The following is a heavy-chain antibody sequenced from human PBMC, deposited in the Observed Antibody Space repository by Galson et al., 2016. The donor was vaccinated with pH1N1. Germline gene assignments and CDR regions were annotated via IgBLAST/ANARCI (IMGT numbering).Heavy chain of an antibody. Sequence: SLRLSCAASDFTLDYATNWVRQAPGKGVAWISSISGSGSVTRYADSVQGRFTISKDTSKNTVYLQMHSLRAEDTGLYLCAKGGYGDYGLDVFDIWGQGIMVTVSS. D-gene: IGHD4-17*01. CDR3: AKGGYGDYGLDVFDI. CDR2: ISGSGSVT. V-gene: IGHV3-23*01. J-gene: IGHJ3*02. CDR1: DFTLDYA.